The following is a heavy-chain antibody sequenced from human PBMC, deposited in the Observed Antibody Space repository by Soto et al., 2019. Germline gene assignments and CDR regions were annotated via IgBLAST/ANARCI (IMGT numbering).Heavy chain of an antibody. Sequence: QVQLVESGGGVVQPGRSLRLSCAASGFTFSSYGMHWVRQAPGKGLEWVAVISYDGSNKYYADSVKGRFTISRDNSKNTLYLQMNSLRAEDTALYYCAKDRGYSSSWRVLGMDVW. CDR3: AKDRGYSSSWRVLGMDV. J-gene: IGHJ6*01. V-gene: IGHV3-30*18. CDR1: GFTFSSYG. D-gene: IGHD6-13*01. CDR2: ISYDGSNK.